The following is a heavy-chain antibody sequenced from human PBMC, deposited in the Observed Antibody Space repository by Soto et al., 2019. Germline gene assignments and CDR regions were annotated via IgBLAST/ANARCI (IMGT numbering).Heavy chain of an antibody. D-gene: IGHD6-19*01. CDR2: IYAGDSDT. V-gene: IGHV5-51*01. Sequence: AESLRICCQFSGDSFSSYWIVLVRQMPGKGLEWMGIIYAGDSDTRYSPSFQGQVTISADKSISTAYLQWSSLKASDTPMYYCATAYNSGWFPWGQGTLVTVSS. CDR3: ATAYNSGWFP. J-gene: IGHJ5*02. CDR1: GDSFSSYW.